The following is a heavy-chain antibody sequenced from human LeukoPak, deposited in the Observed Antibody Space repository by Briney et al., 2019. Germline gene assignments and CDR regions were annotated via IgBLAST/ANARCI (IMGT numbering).Heavy chain of an antibody. J-gene: IGHJ4*02. Sequence: PDTLSLTCTVSGGSISICYWSWLQPPPAKGLEWIGYISYTENHDYTPSLRSRVTISVDTSKNQFSLTLTSVTAADTAVYYFTREPDTVTGGVWGQGTRVTVSS. CDR2: ISYTENH. CDR1: GGSISICY. CDR3: TREPDTVTGGV. D-gene: IGHD4-17*01. V-gene: IGHV4-59*01.